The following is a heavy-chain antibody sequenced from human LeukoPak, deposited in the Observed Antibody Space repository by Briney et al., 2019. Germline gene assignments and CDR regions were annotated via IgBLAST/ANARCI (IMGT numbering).Heavy chain of an antibody. CDR2: ISTDGYTT. Sequence: GGSLRLSCAASGFTFSSYWMHWVRQAPRKGLVWVSRISTDGYTTDYADFVQGRFTASRDNTKNTWSLEMNSLRAEDTAVYYCVVGGSPGYWGQGTLVTVSS. CDR1: GFTFSSYW. V-gene: IGHV3-74*01. D-gene: IGHD2-15*01. CDR3: VVGGSPGY. J-gene: IGHJ4*02.